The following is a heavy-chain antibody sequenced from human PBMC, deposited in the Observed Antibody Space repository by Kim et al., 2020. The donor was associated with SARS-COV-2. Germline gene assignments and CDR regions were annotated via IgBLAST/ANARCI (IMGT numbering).Heavy chain of an antibody. Sequence: ASVKVSCKASGYTFTSYDINWVRQATGQGLEWMGWMNPNSGNTGYAQKFQGRVTMTRNTSISTAYMELSSLRSEDTAVYYCARGALLLLWFGELRSRNYYGMDVWGQGTTVTVSS. CDR3: ARGALLLLWFGELRSRNYYGMDV. CDR2: MNPNSGNT. V-gene: IGHV1-8*01. J-gene: IGHJ6*02. CDR1: GYTFTSYD. D-gene: IGHD3-10*01.